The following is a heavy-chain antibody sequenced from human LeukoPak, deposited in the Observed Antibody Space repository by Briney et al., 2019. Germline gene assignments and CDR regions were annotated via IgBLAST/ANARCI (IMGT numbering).Heavy chain of an antibody. CDR3: ARHLAYYRYFDWLPSVGWFDP. CDR2: IYYSGST. Sequence: SETLSLTCTVSGGSISSSSYYWGWIRQPPEKGLEWIGSIYYSGSTYYNPSLKSRLTISVDTSKNQFSLKLSSVTAADTAVYYCARHLAYYRYFDWLPSVGWFDPWGQGTLVTVSS. V-gene: IGHV4-39*01. CDR1: GGSISSSSYY. D-gene: IGHD3-9*01. J-gene: IGHJ5*02.